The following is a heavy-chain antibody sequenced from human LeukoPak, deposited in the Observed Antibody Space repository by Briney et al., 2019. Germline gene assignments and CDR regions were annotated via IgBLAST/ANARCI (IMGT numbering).Heavy chain of an antibody. CDR1: GFTFRSYA. Sequence: GGSLRLSCAASGFTFRSYAMSWVRQATGKGLEWVSAISGSGGSTYYADSVKGRFNIYRDNSKNTLYLQMNSLRAEDTAVYYCAKDVSTSCFDYWGQGTLVTVSS. CDR3: AKDVSTSCFDY. D-gene: IGHD2-2*01. CDR2: ISGSGGST. V-gene: IGHV3-23*01. J-gene: IGHJ4*02.